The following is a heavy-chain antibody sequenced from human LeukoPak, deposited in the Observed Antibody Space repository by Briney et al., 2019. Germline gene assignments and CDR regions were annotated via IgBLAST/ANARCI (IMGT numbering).Heavy chain of an antibody. V-gene: IGHV4-39*07. Sequence: SETLSLTCTVSGGSISSSSYYWGWIRQPPGKGLEWIGSIYYSGSTYYNPSLKSRVTISVDTSKNQFSLKLSSVTAADTAVYYCARGKYYDFWSGYGQDAFDIWGQGTMVTVSS. CDR2: IYYSGST. CDR1: GGSISSSSYY. CDR3: ARGKYYDFWSGYGQDAFDI. D-gene: IGHD3-3*01. J-gene: IGHJ3*02.